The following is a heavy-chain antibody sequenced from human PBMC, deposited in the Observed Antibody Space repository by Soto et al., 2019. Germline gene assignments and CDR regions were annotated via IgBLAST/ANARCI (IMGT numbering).Heavy chain of an antibody. J-gene: IGHJ6*02. CDR1: GYSFTSYW. CDR2: IFPGDSDT. CDR3: ARTSAAGKYYYGMDV. D-gene: IGHD6-13*01. Sequence: GESLKISCKTSGYSFTSYWIAWVRQMPGKGLEWMGIIFPGDSDTMYSPSFQGQVTISADKSITTAYLQWSSLKASDTAMYYCARTSAAGKYYYGMDVWGQGTTVTVS. V-gene: IGHV5-51*01.